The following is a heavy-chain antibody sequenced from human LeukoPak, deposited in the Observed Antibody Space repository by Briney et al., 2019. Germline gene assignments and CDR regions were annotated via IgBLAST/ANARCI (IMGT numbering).Heavy chain of an antibody. V-gene: IGHV4-39*01. Sequence: SETLSLTCTVSGGSISSSSYYWGWLRQPPGKGLEWIGSIYYSGSTYYNPSLKSRVTISVDTSKNQFSLKLSSVTAADTAVYYCARVMSGSYHDYWGQGTLVTVSS. D-gene: IGHD1-26*01. CDR3: ARVMSGSYHDY. CDR1: GGSISSSSYY. J-gene: IGHJ4*02. CDR2: IYYSGST.